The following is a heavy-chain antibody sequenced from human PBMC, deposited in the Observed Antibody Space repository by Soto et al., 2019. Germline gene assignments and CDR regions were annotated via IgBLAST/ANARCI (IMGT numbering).Heavy chain of an antibody. J-gene: IGHJ4*02. CDR3: AAATYYYDSSGYPHAY. CDR2: IVVGSGNT. V-gene: IGHV1-58*01. Sequence: SVKVSCKASGFTFTSAAVQWVRQGRGQRVEWIGWIVVGSGNTNYAQKFQERVTITRDMSTSTAYMELSSLRSEDTAVYYCAAATYYYDSSGYPHAYWGQGTLVTVSS. D-gene: IGHD3-22*01. CDR1: GFTFTSAA.